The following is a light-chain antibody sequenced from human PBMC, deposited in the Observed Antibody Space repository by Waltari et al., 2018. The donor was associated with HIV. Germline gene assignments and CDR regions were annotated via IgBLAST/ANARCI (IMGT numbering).Light chain of an antibody. CDR1: SSHIGAGYD. V-gene: IGLV1-40*01. CDR3: QAYDSSLSAVM. Sequence: QSLLTQPPSVSGAPGQRLTMSCTGSSSHIGAGYDVHWYQQLPGTAPRLRIFGNRNRPSGVPDRFAGSKSGTSASLAITGLQAEDEADYYCQAYDSSLSAVMFGGGTKLTVL. J-gene: IGLJ3*02. CDR2: GNR.